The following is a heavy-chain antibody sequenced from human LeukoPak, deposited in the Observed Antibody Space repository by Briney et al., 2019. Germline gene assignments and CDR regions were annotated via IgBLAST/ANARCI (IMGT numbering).Heavy chain of an antibody. Sequence: GGSLRLSCAASGFTFSSYSMNWVRQAPGKGLEWVSSISSSSSYIYYADSVKGRSTISRDNAKNSLYLQMNSLRADDTAVYYCARDGSSGWTLFDYWGQGTLVTVSS. D-gene: IGHD6-19*01. CDR1: GFTFSSYS. J-gene: IGHJ4*02. CDR3: ARDGSSGWTLFDY. CDR2: ISSSSSYI. V-gene: IGHV3-21*01.